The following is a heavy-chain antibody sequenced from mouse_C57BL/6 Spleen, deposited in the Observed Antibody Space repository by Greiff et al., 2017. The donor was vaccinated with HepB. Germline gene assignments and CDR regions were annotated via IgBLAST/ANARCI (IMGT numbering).Heavy chain of an antibody. V-gene: IGHV1-59*01. CDR1: GYTFTSYW. D-gene: IGHD1-1*01. CDR3: ARGNNYYASSYGYFDV. CDR2: IDPSDSYT. J-gene: IGHJ1*03. Sequence: QVQLQQPGAELVRPGTSVKLSCKASGYTFTSYWMHWVKQRPGQGLEWIGVIDPSDSYTNYNQKFKGKATLTVDTSSSTAYMPLSSLTSEDSAVYYCARGNNYYASSYGYFDVWVTGTTVTVSS.